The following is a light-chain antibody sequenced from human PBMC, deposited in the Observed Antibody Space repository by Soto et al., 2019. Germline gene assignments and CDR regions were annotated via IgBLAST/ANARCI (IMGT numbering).Light chain of an antibody. CDR2: GAS. Sequence: ELVMTQSPGTLSVSPGERATLSCRASQSVSSNLAWYQQKPGQAPRLLSYGASTRATGIPARFSGSGSGTEFTLIISSLKSEDFEVYYCQQYNKRPYTFGQGTRLEIK. J-gene: IGKJ5*01. CDR3: QQYNKRPYT. V-gene: IGKV3-15*01. CDR1: QSVSSN.